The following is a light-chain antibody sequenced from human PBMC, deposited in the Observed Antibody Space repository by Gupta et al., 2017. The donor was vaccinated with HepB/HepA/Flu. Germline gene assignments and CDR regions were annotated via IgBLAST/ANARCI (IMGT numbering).Light chain of an antibody. Sequence: IVMTQTPLSSPVTPGQAASISCRSSQSLKHSNGNTYLSWFHQRPGQPPGLLIHTVSNRVSGIPDRFNGRGAGTEFTLEISRVESDDVGVYYCMQAVHFPHTFGGGTKV. CDR1: QSLKHSNGNTY. CDR3: MQAVHFPHT. J-gene: IGKJ4*01. CDR2: TVS. V-gene: IGKV2-24*01.